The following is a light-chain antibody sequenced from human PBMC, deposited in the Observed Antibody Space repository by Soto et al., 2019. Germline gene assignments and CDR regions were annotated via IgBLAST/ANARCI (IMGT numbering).Light chain of an antibody. CDR2: DVS. J-gene: IGLJ1*01. CDR1: SSDVGGYNY. CDR3: SSYTSSSLYV. Sequence: VLTQPASVSGSPGQSITISCTGTSSDVGGYNYVSWYQQHPGKAPKLMIYDVSNRPSGVSNRFSGSKSGNTASLTISGLQAEDEADYYCSSYTSSSLYVFGTGTKLTVL. V-gene: IGLV2-14*01.